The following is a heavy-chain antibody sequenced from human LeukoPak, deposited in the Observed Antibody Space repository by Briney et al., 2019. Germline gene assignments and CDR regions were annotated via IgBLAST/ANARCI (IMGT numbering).Heavy chain of an antibody. D-gene: IGHD3-3*01. CDR1: GFTFSSYA. CDR3: AKVPDYDFWSGYYSH. V-gene: IGHV3-23*01. Sequence: GSLRLSCAASGFTFSSYAMSWVRQAPGKGLEWVSAISGSGGSTYYADSVKGRFTIYRDNSKNTLYLQMNSLRAEDTAVYYCAKVPDYDFWSGYYSHWGQGTLVTVSS. CDR2: ISGSGGST. J-gene: IGHJ4*02.